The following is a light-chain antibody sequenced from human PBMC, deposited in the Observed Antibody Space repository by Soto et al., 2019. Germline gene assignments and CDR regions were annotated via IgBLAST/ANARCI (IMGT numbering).Light chain of an antibody. CDR3: SSYTTNAFVV. V-gene: IGLV2-14*01. J-gene: IGLJ2*01. CDR2: DVG. CDR1: SSDIGTYKY. Sequence: QSALTQPASVSGSPGQSITISCTGTSSDIGTYKYVCWYQQHPGKAPKLIIYDVGERPSGVSYRLSGSKSGNTASLTISGLQAEDEADYYCSSYTTNAFVVFGGGTKLTVL.